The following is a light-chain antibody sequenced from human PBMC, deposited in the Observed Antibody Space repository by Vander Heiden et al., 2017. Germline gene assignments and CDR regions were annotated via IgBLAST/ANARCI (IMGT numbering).Light chain of an antibody. CDR3: GTWDSSLSAVV. CDR1: SSNIGNNY. CDR2: DNN. V-gene: IGLV1-51*01. J-gene: IGLJ2*01. Sequence: QSVLTQPPSVSAAPGQKVTISCSGSSSNIGNNYVSWYQQLPGTDPKLLIYDNNKRPSGIPDRFSGSKSGTSATLGITGLQTGDEADYYCGTWDSSLSAVVFGGGTKLNGL.